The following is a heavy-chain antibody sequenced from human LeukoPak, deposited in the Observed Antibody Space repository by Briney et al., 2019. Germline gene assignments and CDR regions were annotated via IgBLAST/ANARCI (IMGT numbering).Heavy chain of an antibody. CDR2: ISSGGTTI. Sequence: GGSLRLSCAASGFTFSSYEMHWGRQAPGKGLEWVSYISSGGTTIYYADSVKGRFTISRDNAKNSLYLQMNSLRAEDTAIYYCARDVGCSGGSCYSHFDYWGQGTLVTVSS. D-gene: IGHD2-15*01. V-gene: IGHV3-48*03. CDR1: GFTFSSYE. CDR3: ARDVGCSGGSCYSHFDY. J-gene: IGHJ4*02.